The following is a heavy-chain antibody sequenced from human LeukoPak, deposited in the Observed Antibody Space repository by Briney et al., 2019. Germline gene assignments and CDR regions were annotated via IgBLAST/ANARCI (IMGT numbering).Heavy chain of an antibody. Sequence: PSETLSLTCAVYGGSFSGYYWSWIRQPPGKGLEWIGEINHSGSTNYNPSFKSRVIISVETSENQFSFMLSTVTAADTAVYYCARKYSSSSSFDYWGQGTLVTVSS. CDR3: ARKYSSSSSFDY. J-gene: IGHJ4*02. V-gene: IGHV4-34*01. CDR2: INHSGST. CDR1: GGSFSGYY. D-gene: IGHD6-13*01.